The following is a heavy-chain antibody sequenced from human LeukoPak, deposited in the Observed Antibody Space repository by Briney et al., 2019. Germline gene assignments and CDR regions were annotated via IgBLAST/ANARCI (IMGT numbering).Heavy chain of an antibody. J-gene: IGHJ3*02. CDR1: GFTFSSYW. V-gene: IGHV3-74*01. CDR3: ARVIVQAYRDAFDI. Sequence: GGSLRLSCAASGFTFSSYWMHWVRQAPGKGLVWVSRINTDGSSTSYADSVKGRFTISRDNAKNTPYLQMNSLRAEDTAVYYCARVIVQAYRDAFDIWGQGTMVTVSS. CDR2: INTDGSST. D-gene: IGHD2-8*01.